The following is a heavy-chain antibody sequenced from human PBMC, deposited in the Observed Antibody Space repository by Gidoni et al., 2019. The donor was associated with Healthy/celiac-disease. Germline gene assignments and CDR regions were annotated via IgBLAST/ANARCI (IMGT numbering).Heavy chain of an antibody. J-gene: IGHJ4*02. V-gene: IGHV3-11*06. CDR3: ARHAPGTDYGGNRVFDY. Sequence: QVQLVESGGGLVKPGGSLRLSCAASGFPFSEYYMSWIRQAPGKGLEWVSYISSSSSYTNYADSVKGRFTISRDNAKNSLYLQMNSLRAEDTAVYYCARHAPGTDYGGNRVFDYWGQGTLVTVSS. D-gene: IGHD4-17*01. CDR2: ISSSSSYT. CDR1: GFPFSEYY.